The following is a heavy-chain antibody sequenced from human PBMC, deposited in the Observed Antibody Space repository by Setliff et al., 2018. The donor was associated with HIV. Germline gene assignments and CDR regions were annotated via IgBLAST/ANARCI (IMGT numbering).Heavy chain of an antibody. V-gene: IGHV4-31*03. CDR2: IFHSGDT. CDR1: GVSVGSGDYY. J-gene: IGHJ4*02. CDR3: ATRPRIAARPFDY. Sequence: SETLSLTCTVSGVSVGSGDYYWHWIRQHPEKALEWIGYIFHSGDTYYNPSLKSRISMSVDTSKNQFSLELTSLTAADTAVYYCATRPRIAARPFDYWGQGTLVTVSS. D-gene: IGHD6-6*01.